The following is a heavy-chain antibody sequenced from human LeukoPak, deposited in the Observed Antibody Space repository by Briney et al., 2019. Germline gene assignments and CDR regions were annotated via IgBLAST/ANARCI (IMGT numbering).Heavy chain of an antibody. CDR1: GFTFSSYG. CDR3: AKETLYSYGYSYDY. J-gene: IGHJ4*02. CDR2: IRYDGSNK. D-gene: IGHD5-18*01. V-gene: IGHV3-30*02. Sequence: PGGSLRLSCAASGFTFSSYGIHWVRQAPGKGLEWVAFIRYDGSNKYYTDSVKGRFTISRDNSKNTLYLQMNSLRAEDTAVYYCAKETLYSYGYSYDYWGQGTLVTVSS.